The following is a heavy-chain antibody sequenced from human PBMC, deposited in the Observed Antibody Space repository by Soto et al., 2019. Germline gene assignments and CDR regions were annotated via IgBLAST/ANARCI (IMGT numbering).Heavy chain of an antibody. CDR2: IWYDGSNK. D-gene: IGHD2-15*01. J-gene: IGHJ4*02. Sequence: QVQLVESGGGVVQPGRSLRLSCAASGFTFSSYGMHWVRQAPGKGLEWVAVIWYDGSNKYYADSVKGRFTISRDNSKNTLYLQMNSLRAEDTAVYYCARDRGVVAATGFDYWGQGTLVTVSS. V-gene: IGHV3-33*01. CDR1: GFTFSSYG. CDR3: ARDRGVVAATGFDY.